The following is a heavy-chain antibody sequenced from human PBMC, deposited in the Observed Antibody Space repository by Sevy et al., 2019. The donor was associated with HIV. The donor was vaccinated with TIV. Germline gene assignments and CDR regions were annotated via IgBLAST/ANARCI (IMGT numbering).Heavy chain of an antibody. V-gene: IGHV1-69*13. CDR2: IIPFFGTA. D-gene: IGHD6-13*01. J-gene: IGHJ4*02. Sequence: ASVKVSRKASGGTFSNCAISWVRQAPGQGLEWMGGIIPFFGTANYAQKFQDRVTITADESTSTAYMELSSLRFEDTAVYYCARGGLSSSWYYGVDYWGQGTLVTVSS. CDR1: GGTFSNCA. CDR3: ARGGLSSSWYYGVDY.